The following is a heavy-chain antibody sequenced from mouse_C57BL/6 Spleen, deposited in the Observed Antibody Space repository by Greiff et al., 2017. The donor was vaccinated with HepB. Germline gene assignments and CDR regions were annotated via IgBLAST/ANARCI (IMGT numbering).Heavy chain of an antibody. V-gene: IGHV5-6*01. CDR3: TRHGGYSSDY. J-gene: IGHJ2*01. D-gene: IGHD1-1*02. CDR1: GFTFSSYG. CDR2: ISSGGSYT. Sequence: EVKLVESGGDLVKPGGSLKLSCAASGFTFSSYGMSWVRQTPDKRLEWVATISSGGSYTYYPDSVKGPFTISRDNAKITLYLQMSSLKSEDTAMYYGTRHGGYSSDYWGQSTTLTVSS.